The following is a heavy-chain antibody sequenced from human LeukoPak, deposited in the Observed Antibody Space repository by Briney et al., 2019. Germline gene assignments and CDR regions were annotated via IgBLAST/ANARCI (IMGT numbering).Heavy chain of an antibody. V-gene: IGHV3-30-3*01. CDR1: GFTFSSSA. D-gene: IGHD1-1*01. CDR2: ISYDGGNK. Sequence: PGGSLRLSCAASGFTFSSSAMHWVRQAPDKGLEWLAVISYDGGNKYYADSVKGRFTISRDSSKNTLYLQMSSLRPEDTAVYYCARDRQHLARQSGYLDYWGQGTLVTVPS. CDR3: ARDRQHLARQSGYLDY. J-gene: IGHJ4*02.